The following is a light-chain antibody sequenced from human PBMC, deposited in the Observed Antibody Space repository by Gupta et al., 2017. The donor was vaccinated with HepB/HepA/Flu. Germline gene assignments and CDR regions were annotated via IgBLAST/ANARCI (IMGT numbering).Light chain of an antibody. J-gene: IGKJ3*01. Sequence: DIEMTQSPLSLPVTPGEPASISCRSSQSLLHSNGYNYLDWYLQKTGQSPQLLIYLGSNRASGVPDRFSGSGSGTDFTLKISRVEAEDVGVYYCMQALQTRAFGPGTKVDIK. CDR3: MQALQTRA. CDR1: QSLLHSNGYNY. CDR2: LGS. V-gene: IGKV2-28*01.